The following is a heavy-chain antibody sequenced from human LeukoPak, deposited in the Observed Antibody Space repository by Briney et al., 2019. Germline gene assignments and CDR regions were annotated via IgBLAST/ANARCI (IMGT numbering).Heavy chain of an antibody. J-gene: IGHJ2*01. V-gene: IGHV1-18*01. CDR2: INAYNGNT. Sequence: ASVKVSCKASGYTFTSYGISWVRQAPGQGLEWMGWINAYNGNTNYAQKLQGRVTMTTDTSTSTAYMELRSLRSDDTAVYYCARDQGDYYDTSGPYLRYFELWGRGTLFTVSS. CDR1: GYTFTSYG. CDR3: ARDQGDYYDTSGPYLRYFEL. D-gene: IGHD3-22*01.